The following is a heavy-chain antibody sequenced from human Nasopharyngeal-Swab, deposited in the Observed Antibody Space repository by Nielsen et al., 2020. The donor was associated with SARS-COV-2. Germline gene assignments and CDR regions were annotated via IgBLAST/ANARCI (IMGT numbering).Heavy chain of an antibody. D-gene: IGHD3-22*01. CDR2: IYYSGSP. J-gene: IGHJ6*02. Sequence: SETLSLTCTVSDYSISSYYWTWIRQPPGKGLECIGYIYYSGSPNYNPSLKSRVTLSLYTSKSQLSLKLSSVTAADTAVYYCARVHYYDSTYYYYGLDVWGQGTTVTVSS. CDR3: ARVHYYDSTYYYYGLDV. CDR1: DYSISSYY. V-gene: IGHV4-59*13.